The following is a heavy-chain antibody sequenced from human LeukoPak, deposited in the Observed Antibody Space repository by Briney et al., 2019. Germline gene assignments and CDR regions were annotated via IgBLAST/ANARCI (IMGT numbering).Heavy chain of an antibody. CDR2: IYYSGST. CDR1: GGSISSGDYY. V-gene: IGHV4-61*08. Sequence: SETLSLTCTVSGGSISSGDYYWSWIRQPPGKGLEWIGYIYYSGSTNYNPSLKSRVTISVDTSKNQFSLKLSSVTAADTAVYYCASTVSSGPTPYYYGMDVWGQGTTVTVSS. D-gene: IGHD6-19*01. CDR3: ASTVSSGPTPYYYGMDV. J-gene: IGHJ6*02.